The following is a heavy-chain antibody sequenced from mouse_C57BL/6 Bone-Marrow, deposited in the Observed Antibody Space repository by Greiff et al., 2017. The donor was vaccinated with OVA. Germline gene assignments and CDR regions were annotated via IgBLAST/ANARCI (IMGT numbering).Heavy chain of an antibody. Sequence: EVQLQQSGTVLARPGASVKMSCKTSGYTFTSYWMHWVKQRPGQGLEWIGAIYPGNSDTSYNQKFKGKAKLTAVTTASTAYMELSSLTNEDSAVYYCTRNYGSTPFGYWGQGTTLTVSS. V-gene: IGHV1-5*01. CDR2: IYPGNSDT. CDR3: TRNYGSTPFGY. CDR1: GYTFTSYW. D-gene: IGHD1-1*01. J-gene: IGHJ2*01.